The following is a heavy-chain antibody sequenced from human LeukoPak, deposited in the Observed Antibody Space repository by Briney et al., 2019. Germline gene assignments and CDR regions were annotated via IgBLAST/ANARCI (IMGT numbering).Heavy chain of an antibody. D-gene: IGHD3-16*01. CDR1: GFTVSSNY. CDR2: IKQDGSEK. V-gene: IGHV3-7*01. CDR3: AREAGYYDYVWGSSPLDY. J-gene: IGHJ4*02. Sequence: GGSLRLSCAASGFTVSSNYMSWVRQAPGKGLEWVANIKQDGSEKYYVDSVKGRFTISRDNAKNSLYLQMNSLRAEDTAVYYCAREAGYYDYVWGSSPLDYWGQGTLVTVSS.